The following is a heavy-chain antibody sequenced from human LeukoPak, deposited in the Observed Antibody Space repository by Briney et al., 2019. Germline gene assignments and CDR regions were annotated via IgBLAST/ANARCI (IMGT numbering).Heavy chain of an antibody. D-gene: IGHD6-13*01. J-gene: IGHJ3*01. CDR2: ISGSGGST. V-gene: IGHV3-23*01. CDR3: AKDRRVAAAGASSDAFDV. Sequence: PGGSLRLSCAASGFTFSSYAMSWVRQAPGKGLEWVSVISGSGGSTNYADSVKGRFTISRDNSKNTPYVQMNSLRAEDTAVYYCAKDRRVAAAGASSDAFDVWGQGTMVTVSS. CDR1: GFTFSSYA.